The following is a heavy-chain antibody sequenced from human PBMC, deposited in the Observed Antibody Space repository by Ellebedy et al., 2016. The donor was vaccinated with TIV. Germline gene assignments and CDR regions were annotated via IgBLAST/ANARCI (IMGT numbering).Heavy chain of an antibody. CDR2: INPYSTAV. CDR1: GLAFSVYN. Sequence: GGSLRLSCAASGLAFSVYNMNWVRQAPGKGLEWVSYINPYSTAVYYADSVKGRFTISRDNAKNSLYLQMNRLRAEDTAVYYCAGAFDIWGQGTMVTVSS. CDR3: AGAFDI. J-gene: IGHJ3*02. V-gene: IGHV3-48*04.